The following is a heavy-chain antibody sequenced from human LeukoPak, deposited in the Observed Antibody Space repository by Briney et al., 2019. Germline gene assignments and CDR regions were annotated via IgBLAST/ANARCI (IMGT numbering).Heavy chain of an antibody. V-gene: IGHV4-61*02. Sequence: SETLSLTCTVSGGSISNSNYYWSWIRQPAGKGLEWIGRIYTSGNTNYNPSLKSRFTISVDTSKNKFSLKLRYVTAADTAVYYCARDYYDSSGYHYYFDYWGQGTQVTASS. CDR3: ARDYYDSSGYHYYFDY. D-gene: IGHD3-22*01. CDR2: IYTSGNT. CDR1: GGSISNSNYY. J-gene: IGHJ4*02.